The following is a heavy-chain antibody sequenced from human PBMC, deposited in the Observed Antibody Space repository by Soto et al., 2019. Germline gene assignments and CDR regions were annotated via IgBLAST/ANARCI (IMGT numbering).Heavy chain of an antibody. CDR2: IIPIFGAA. J-gene: IGHJ5*02. Sequence: SVKVSCKASGGTFSSYAISWVRQAPGQGLEWMGGIIPIFGAAHYAQTFQGRVTITADESTSTAYMELSSLRSEDTAVYYCARDSSSSSYNWFDPWGQGTLVTVSS. CDR1: GGTFSSYA. D-gene: IGHD2-2*01. CDR3: ARDSSSSSYNWFDP. V-gene: IGHV1-69*13.